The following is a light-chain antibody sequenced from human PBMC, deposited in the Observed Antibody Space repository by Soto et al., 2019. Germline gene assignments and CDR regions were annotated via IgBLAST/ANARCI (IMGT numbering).Light chain of an antibody. V-gene: IGKV3-15*01. CDR2: GAS. J-gene: IGKJ1*01. Sequence: EIVMTQSPATLSVSPGERATLSCRASQSVSNNLAWYQKKPGQAPRLLIYGASTRATGIPARFSGSVSGTEFTLTISSLKSENFAFHYCQQYNKWWTFGQGTRVEVK. CDR3: QQYNKWWT. CDR1: QSVSNN.